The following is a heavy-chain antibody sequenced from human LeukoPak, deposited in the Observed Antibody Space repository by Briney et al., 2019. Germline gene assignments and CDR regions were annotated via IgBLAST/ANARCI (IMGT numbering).Heavy chain of an antibody. CDR1: GFTFSSYA. CDR2: ISSNGGST. Sequence: GGSLRLSCAASGFTFSSYAMHWVRQAPGKGLEYVSAISSNGGSTYYANSVKGRFTISRDNSKNTLYLQMGSLRAEDMAVHYCARDLGGPSIVGAIDYWGQGTLVTVSS. J-gene: IGHJ4*02. CDR3: ARDLGGPSIVGAIDY. D-gene: IGHD1-26*01. V-gene: IGHV3-64*01.